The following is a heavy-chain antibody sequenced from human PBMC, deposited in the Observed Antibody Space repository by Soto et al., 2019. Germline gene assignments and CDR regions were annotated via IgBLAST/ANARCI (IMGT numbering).Heavy chain of an antibody. CDR1: GGSVSNSFFY. V-gene: IGHV4-61*01. J-gene: IGHJ4*02. CDR2: IYYTGTT. D-gene: IGHD6-13*01. CDR3: ARLTTSSGWSLFAS. Sequence: LSLTCTVSGGSVSNSFFYWSWFRQPPGQRLEWLGYIYYTGTTNDNPSLASRVAMSVDTSKKQFTLNLRSLTAADTARYYCARLTTSSGWSLFASWGQGMLVTVSS.